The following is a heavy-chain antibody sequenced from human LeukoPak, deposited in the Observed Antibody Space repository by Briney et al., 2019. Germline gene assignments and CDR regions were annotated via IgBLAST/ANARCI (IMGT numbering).Heavy chain of an antibody. J-gene: IGHJ4*02. V-gene: IGHV3-21*01. Sequence: GSLRLPCAAFGFTFSTYSMNWVRQAPGKGLGWVSSISSSSTYIYYADSVKGRFTISRDNAKNSLYLQMNSLRAEDTAVYYCAREVPGNYDSSGYTALYFDYWGQGALVTVSS. CDR3: AREVPGNYDSSGYTALYFDY. D-gene: IGHD3-22*01. CDR2: ISSSSTYI. CDR1: GFTFSTYS.